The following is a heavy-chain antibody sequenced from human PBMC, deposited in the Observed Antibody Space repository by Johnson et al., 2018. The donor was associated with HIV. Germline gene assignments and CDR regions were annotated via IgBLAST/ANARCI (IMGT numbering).Heavy chain of an antibody. J-gene: IGHJ3*02. CDR2: ISSSGSTI. CDR3: AREGEWLVPSLDI. V-gene: IGHV3-11*04. Sequence: VQLVESGGGLVKPGGSLRLSCAASGFTFSDYYMSWIRQAPGQGLEWVSYISSSGSTIYYADSVKGRFTISRDNSKNTLYLQMNSLRAEDTAVYYCAREGEWLVPSLDIWGQGTMVTVSS. CDR1: GFTFSDYY. D-gene: IGHD6-19*01.